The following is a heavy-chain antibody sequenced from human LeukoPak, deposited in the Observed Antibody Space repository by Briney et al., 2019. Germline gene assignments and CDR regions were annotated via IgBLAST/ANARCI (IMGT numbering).Heavy chain of an antibody. V-gene: IGHV3-21*01. J-gene: IGHJ1*01. D-gene: IGHD6-19*01. Sequence: GGSLRLSCAASGFTFSSYSMNWVRQAPGKGLEWVSSISSSSSYIYYADSVKGRFTISRDNAKNSLYLQMNSLRAEDTAVYYCARDRSSGPEYFQHWGQGTLVTVSS. CDR2: ISSSSSYI. CDR3: ARDRSSGPEYFQH. CDR1: GFTFSSYS.